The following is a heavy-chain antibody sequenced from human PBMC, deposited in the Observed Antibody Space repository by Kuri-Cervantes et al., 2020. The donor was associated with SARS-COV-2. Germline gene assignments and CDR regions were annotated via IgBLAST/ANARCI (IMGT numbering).Heavy chain of an antibody. J-gene: IGHJ4*02. D-gene: IGHD7-27*01. CDR3: ARDLRLGNSLDY. V-gene: IGHV3-11*04. Sequence: GESLKISCEASGFRFTEYFMSWIRQTPGEGLDYISYISSSGSSKYYADSVKGRFTISRDNAKNSLYLQMDSLRVEDTAVYFCARDLRLGNSLDYWGQGTLVTVSS. CDR2: ISSSGSSK. CDR1: GFRFTEYF.